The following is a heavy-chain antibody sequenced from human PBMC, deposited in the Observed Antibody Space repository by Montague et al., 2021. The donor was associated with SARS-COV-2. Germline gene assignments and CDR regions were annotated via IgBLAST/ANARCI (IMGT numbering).Heavy chain of an antibody. CDR1: GGSLSGYY. J-gene: IGHJ5*02. D-gene: IGHD3-3*01. CDR3: VRGPAVKSYYDFWSGPKWFDP. V-gene: IGHV4-34*01. Sequence: SETLSLTCTVSGGSLSGYYWSWIRQPPGKGLEWIGEINHRGTTNDNPSLKSRVALSLDTSRTQFSLNLNSVTAAVTAVYYCVRGPAVKSYYDFWSGPKWFDPGGQGSVVAVAS. CDR2: INHRGTT.